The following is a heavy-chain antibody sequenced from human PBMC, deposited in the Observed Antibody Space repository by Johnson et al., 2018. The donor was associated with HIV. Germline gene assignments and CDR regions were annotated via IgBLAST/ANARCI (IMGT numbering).Heavy chain of an antibody. D-gene: IGHD6-13*01. V-gene: IGHV3-20*04. Sequence: MLLVESGGGVVQPGRSLRLSCAASGFTFSSYAMHWVRQAPGKGLEWVSGINWNGGSTGYVVSMKGRFTISRDNARNSLYLQMNSLRAEDTALYYCARGKGAAVGLDAFDIWGQGTMVTVSS. J-gene: IGHJ3*02. CDR1: GFTFSSYA. CDR2: INWNGGST. CDR3: ARGKGAAVGLDAFDI.